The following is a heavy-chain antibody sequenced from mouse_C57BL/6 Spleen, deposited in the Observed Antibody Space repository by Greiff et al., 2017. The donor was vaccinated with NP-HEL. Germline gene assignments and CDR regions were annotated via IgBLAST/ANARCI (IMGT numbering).Heavy chain of an antibody. J-gene: IGHJ4*01. CDR3: AITTVVATRAMDY. V-gene: IGHV1-74*01. D-gene: IGHD1-1*01. Sequence: QVQLKQPGAELVKPGASVKVSCKASGYTFTSYWMHWVKQRPGQGLEWIGRIHPSDSDTNYNQKFKGKATLTVDKSSSTAYMQLSSLTSEDSAVYYCAITTVVATRAMDYWGQGTSVTVSS. CDR2: IHPSDSDT. CDR1: GYTFTSYW.